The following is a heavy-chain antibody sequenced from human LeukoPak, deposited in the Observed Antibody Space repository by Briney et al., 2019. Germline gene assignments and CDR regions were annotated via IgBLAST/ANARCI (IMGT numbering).Heavy chain of an antibody. CDR3: AKQNPPWEYYYGSGSSGGMDV. J-gene: IGHJ6*02. CDR1: GFTFSSYA. Sequence: PGGSLRLSCAASGFTFSSYAMSWVRQAPGKGLEWVSAISGSGGSTYYADPVKGRFTISRENSKNTLYLQMNSLRAEDTAVYYCAKQNPPWEYYYGSGSSGGMDVWGQGTTVTVSS. D-gene: IGHD3-10*01. V-gene: IGHV3-23*01. CDR2: ISGSGGST.